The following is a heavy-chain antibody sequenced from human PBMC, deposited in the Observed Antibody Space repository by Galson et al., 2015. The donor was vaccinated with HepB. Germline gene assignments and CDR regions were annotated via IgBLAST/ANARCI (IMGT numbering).Heavy chain of an antibody. CDR3: ARSRVERAVAGTFDS. D-gene: IGHD6-19*01. Sequence: SLRLSCAVSGFTLSDYWMHWVRQSPGKGLVWVSRINNDASSTAYADSVKGRFTISRDRAKNTVYLQMNSLRADDTAVYYCARSRVERAVAGTFDSWGQGTLVTVSS. J-gene: IGHJ4*02. CDR1: GFTLSDYW. CDR2: INNDASST. V-gene: IGHV3-74*01.